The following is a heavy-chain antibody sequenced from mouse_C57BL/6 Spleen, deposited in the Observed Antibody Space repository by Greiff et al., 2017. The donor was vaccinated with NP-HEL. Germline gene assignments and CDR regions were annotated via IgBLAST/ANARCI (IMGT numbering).Heavy chain of an antibody. J-gene: IGHJ4*01. Sequence: QVQLKQPGAELVKPGASVKLSCKASGYTFTSYWMHWVKQRPGQGLEWIGMIHPNSGSTNYNEKFKSKATLTVDKSSSTAYMQLSSLTSEDSAVYYCARPHYYYGSSYYAMDYWGQGTSVTVSS. CDR1: GYTFTSYW. CDR3: ARPHYYYGSSYYAMDY. V-gene: IGHV1-64*01. D-gene: IGHD1-1*01. CDR2: IHPNSGST.